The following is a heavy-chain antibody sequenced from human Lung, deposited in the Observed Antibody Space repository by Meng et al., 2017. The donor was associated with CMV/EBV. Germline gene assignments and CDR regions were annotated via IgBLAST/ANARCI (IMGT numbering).Heavy chain of an antibody. V-gene: IGHV4-4*07. CDR1: GHSSLISR. CDR3: ARDFGSSWYPNWFDP. Sequence: QLLLLRHVPGVVNPRATLSPTLTALGHSSLISRRGQIRQPAGKGREWIGRISDSGNTRYNPSLKSRVTMSVDTSKNPFSLTLSSVTAADTAVYYCARDFGSSWYPNWFDPWGQGTLVTVSS. J-gene: IGHJ5*02. CDR2: ISDSGNT. D-gene: IGHD6-13*01.